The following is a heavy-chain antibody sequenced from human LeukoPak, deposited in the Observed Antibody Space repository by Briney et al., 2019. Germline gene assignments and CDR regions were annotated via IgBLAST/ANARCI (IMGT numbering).Heavy chain of an antibody. D-gene: IGHD3-22*01. V-gene: IGHV3-7*03. CDR3: ARDSSGQGDY. CDR2: IKEDGSEK. Sequence: GGSLRLSCAASGLNFSSRWMNWVRQAPGQGLEWVASIKEDGSEKHYVDSVKGRFTISRDNGKNSLYLQMNSLRAEDTAVYYCARDSSGQGDYWGQGTLVTVSS. J-gene: IGHJ4*02. CDR1: GLNFSSRW.